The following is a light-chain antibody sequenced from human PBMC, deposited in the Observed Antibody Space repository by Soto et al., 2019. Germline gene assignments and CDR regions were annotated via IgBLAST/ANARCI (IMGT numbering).Light chain of an antibody. CDR3: QHGWT. J-gene: IGKJ1*01. CDR2: AAS. CDR1: QGISNY. Sequence: DIQMTQSPSSLSASVGDRVTITCRASQGISNYLAWYQQKPGKVPKLLIYAASTLQSGVPSRFSGSGFGTEFTLTISSLQPDDFATYYCQHGWTFGQGTKVDIK. V-gene: IGKV1-27*01.